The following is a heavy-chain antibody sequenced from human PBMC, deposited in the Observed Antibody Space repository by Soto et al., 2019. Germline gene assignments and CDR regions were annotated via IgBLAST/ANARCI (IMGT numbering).Heavy chain of an antibody. Sequence: QVQLVQSGAEVKKPGASVKVSCKASGYTFTSYGISWVRQAPGQGREWMGWISAYNGNTNYAQKLQGRVTMTTDTSTSTAYMELRSLRSDDTAVYYCARDAAYCGGDCYSDYYYYGMDVWGQGTTVTVSS. D-gene: IGHD2-21*02. CDR1: GYTFTSYG. CDR3: ARDAAYCGGDCYSDYYYYGMDV. V-gene: IGHV1-18*01. J-gene: IGHJ6*02. CDR2: ISAYNGNT.